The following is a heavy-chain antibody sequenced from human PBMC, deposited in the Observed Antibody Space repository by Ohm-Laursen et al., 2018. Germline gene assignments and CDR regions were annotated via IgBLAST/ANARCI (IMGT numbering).Heavy chain of an antibody. V-gene: IGHV3-21*01. CDR3: ARDAPNYKTISGVVTALGMDV. D-gene: IGHD3-3*01. CDR1: GFTFSSYW. Sequence: GSLRLSCAASGFTFSSYWMHWVRQAPGKGLEWVSSISFSGSHIYYADSVKGRFTISRDNAKTTLYLQMNSLRAEDTAVYYCARDAPNYKTISGVVTALGMDVWGQGTTVTVSS. J-gene: IGHJ6*02. CDR2: ISFSGSHI.